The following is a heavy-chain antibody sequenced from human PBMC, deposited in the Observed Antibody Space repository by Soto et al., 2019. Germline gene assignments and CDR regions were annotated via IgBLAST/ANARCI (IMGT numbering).Heavy chain of an antibody. V-gene: IGHV1-69*12. CDR2: IIPIFGTA. CDR1: GGTFSSYA. Sequence: QVQLVQSGAEVKKPGSSVKVSCKASGGTFSSYAISWVRQAPGQGLEWMGGIIPIFGTANYAQKFQGRVTITADESTSTVYMVLSSLRSEDTAVYYCARGGAYYDILTGQYDHHSYPYGMDVWGQGTTVTVSS. CDR3: ARGGAYYDILTGQYDHHSYPYGMDV. J-gene: IGHJ6*02. D-gene: IGHD3-9*01.